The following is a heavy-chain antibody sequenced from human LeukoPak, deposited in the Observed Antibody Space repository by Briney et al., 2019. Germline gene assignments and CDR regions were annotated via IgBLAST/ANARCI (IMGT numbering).Heavy chain of an antibody. CDR1: GFTFSSYG. Sequence: GRSLRLSCAASGFTFSSYGMHWVRQAPGKGLEWVAVIWYDASNKYYADSVKGRFTISRDSSKNTLYLQMNSLRAEDTGVYYCARDRQLHYFDYWGQGTLVTVSS. D-gene: IGHD2-2*01. CDR3: ARDRQLHYFDY. V-gene: IGHV3-33*01. J-gene: IGHJ4*02. CDR2: IWYDASNK.